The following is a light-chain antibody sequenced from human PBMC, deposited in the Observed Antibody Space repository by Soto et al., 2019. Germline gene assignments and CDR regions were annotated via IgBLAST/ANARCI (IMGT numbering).Light chain of an antibody. CDR3: QQLNSYPRT. CDR2: AAS. V-gene: IGKV1-9*01. Sequence: DIQLTQSPSFLSASVGGRVTISCRASQAISSYLAWYQQKPGKAPDLLIYAASTLQSGVPSRFSGSGSGTDFTLTISSLQPDDFATYCCQQLNSYPRTFGQGTKLEI. CDR1: QAISSY. J-gene: IGKJ2*01.